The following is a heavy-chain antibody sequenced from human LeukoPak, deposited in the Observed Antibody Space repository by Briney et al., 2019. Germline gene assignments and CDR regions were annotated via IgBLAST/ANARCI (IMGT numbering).Heavy chain of an antibody. CDR1: GFTFGDYA. CDR2: ISWNSDSI. CDR3: AKGSPMTTVTTMDY. J-gene: IGHJ4*02. Sequence: GRSLRLSCAASGFTFGDYAMHWVRQAPGKGLEWVSGISWNSDSIGYADSVKGRFTISRDNAKNSLYLQMNSLRAEDTALYYCAKGSPMTTVTTMDYWGQGTLVTVSS. D-gene: IGHD4-17*01. V-gene: IGHV3-9*01.